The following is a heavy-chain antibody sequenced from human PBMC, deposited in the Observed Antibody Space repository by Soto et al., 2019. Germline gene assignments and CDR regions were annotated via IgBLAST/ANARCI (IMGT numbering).Heavy chain of an antibody. CDR1: GFTFNDYY. Sequence: QGQLGESGGGLAKPGGSLRLSCAASGFTFNDYYMSWIRQAPGKGLEWVSYLSSSGTTIYYADSVKGRFTISRDNARNSLFLQMSSLRAEDTAVYYCAKGYVWGSYRPSMDVWGHGTTVIVSS. CDR3: AKGYVWGSYRPSMDV. J-gene: IGHJ6*02. CDR2: LSSSGTTI. V-gene: IGHV3-11*01. D-gene: IGHD3-16*02.